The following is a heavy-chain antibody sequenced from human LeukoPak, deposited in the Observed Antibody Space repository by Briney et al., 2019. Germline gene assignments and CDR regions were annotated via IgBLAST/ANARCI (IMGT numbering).Heavy chain of an antibody. Sequence: GGSLRLSCAASGFTFNNYVMSWVRQAPGKGLEWVSGIDYSGGNTNYADSVLGRFTVSRDNSKNTLYLQMNSLRAEDTAVYYCVATRVCGGVLLRPNCLYFDNWGQGTLVSVSS. CDR1: GFTFNNYV. V-gene: IGHV3-23*01. J-gene: IGHJ4*02. CDR2: IDYSGGNT. CDR3: VATRVCGGVLLRPNCLYFDN. D-gene: IGHD3-10*01.